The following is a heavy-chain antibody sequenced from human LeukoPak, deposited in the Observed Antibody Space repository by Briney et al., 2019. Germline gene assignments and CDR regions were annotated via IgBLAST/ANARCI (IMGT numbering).Heavy chain of an antibody. Sequence: ASVKVSCKASGYTFTNFGISWERQAPGQGLEWMGWISAYNGNTNYAQRLQGRVTMTTDTSTSTAYMELRSLRSDDTAVYYCARDRDYGDYNTQDLFVHWGQGTLVTVSS. D-gene: IGHD4-17*01. J-gene: IGHJ4*02. CDR3: ARDRDYGDYNTQDLFVH. CDR2: ISAYNGNT. CDR1: GYTFTNFG. V-gene: IGHV1-18*01.